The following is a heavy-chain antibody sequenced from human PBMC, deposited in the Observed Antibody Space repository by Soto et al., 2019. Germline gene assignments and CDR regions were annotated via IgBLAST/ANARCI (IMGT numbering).Heavy chain of an antibody. CDR1: GFSFSDYA. V-gene: IGHV3-30-3*01. CDR2: ISYDGIKK. J-gene: IGHJ4*02. CDR3: ARDTTGTGGGYRDY. Sequence: QVQLVESGGGVVHPGTSLRLSCAASGFSFSDYAMHWVRQAPGKGLEWVAVISYDGIKKRYADSVKGRFTISRDNYKNTLYLHLNSLRPEDTVVYYCARDTTGTGGGYRDYGGQGTLVTVSS. D-gene: IGHD1-1*01.